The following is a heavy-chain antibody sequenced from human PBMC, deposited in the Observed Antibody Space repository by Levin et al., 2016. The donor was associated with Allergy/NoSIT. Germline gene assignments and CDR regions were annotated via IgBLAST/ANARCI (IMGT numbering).Heavy chain of an antibody. Sequence: GGSLRLSCAASGFTFSSYAMSWVRQAPGKGLEWVSTVTSSGGYTYYGDSVKGRFAISRDSSRNTLYLHMNSLRAEDTAVYYCAKEGDWYLHYFHYWGQGTLVTVSS. CDR1: GFTFSSYA. CDR2: VTSSGGYT. J-gene: IGHJ4*02. CDR3: AKEGDWYLHYFHY. D-gene: IGHD4-23*01. V-gene: IGHV3-23*02.